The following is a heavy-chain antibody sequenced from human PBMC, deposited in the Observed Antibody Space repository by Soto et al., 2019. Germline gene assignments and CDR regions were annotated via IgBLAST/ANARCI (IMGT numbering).Heavy chain of an antibody. V-gene: IGHV3-23*01. J-gene: IGHJ4*02. Sequence: EVQLLESGGGLVQPGGSLRLSCAASGFTFSSYAMSWVRQAPGKGLEWVSAISGSGGSTYYADSVKGRVTISRDNSKNTLYRQMNSRRAEDTAVYYGAKENGYSSSWCEFDYGGQGTLVTVSS. CDR2: ISGSGGST. CDR1: GFTFSSYA. CDR3: AKENGYSSSWCEFDY. D-gene: IGHD6-13*01.